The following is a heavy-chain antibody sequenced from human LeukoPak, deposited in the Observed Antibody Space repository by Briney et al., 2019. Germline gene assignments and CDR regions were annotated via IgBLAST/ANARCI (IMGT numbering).Heavy chain of an antibody. V-gene: IGHV3-53*01. D-gene: IGHD2-15*01. CDR2: IYSGGST. Sequence: PGGSLRLSRTLSGFTVSSDSMSWVRQAPGKGLEWGSFIYSGGSTHYSDYVKGRFNISRDNTKNTLYLQMNSLRAEDTAVYYCARRAGAYSHPYDYWGQGTLVTVS. CDR3: ARRAGAYSHPYDY. CDR1: GFTVSSDS. J-gene: IGHJ4*02.